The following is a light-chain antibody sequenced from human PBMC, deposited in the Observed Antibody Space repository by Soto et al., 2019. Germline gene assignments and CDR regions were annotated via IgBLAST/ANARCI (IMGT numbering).Light chain of an antibody. CDR1: SGSVSTSYY. Sequence: HTVVTQEPSFSVSPGGTVTLTCGLSSGSVSTSYYPSWYQQTPGQAPRTLIYSTNTRSSGVPDRFSGSILGNKAALTITGAQADDESDYYCVLYMGSGKNWVFGGGTKLTVL. CDR3: VLYMGSGKNWV. V-gene: IGLV8-61*01. J-gene: IGLJ3*02. CDR2: STN.